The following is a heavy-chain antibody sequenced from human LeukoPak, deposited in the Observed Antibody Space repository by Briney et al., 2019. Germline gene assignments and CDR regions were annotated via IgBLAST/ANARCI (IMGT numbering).Heavy chain of an antibody. Sequence: ASVKVSCKASGGTFIRFTISWVRQAPGQGFEWMGGITPIFGTANFAQKFQGRVTVTRDTSTSTVHMELSGLRSEDTAVYYCARDQEGFDYWGQGTLVTVSS. V-gene: IGHV1-69*05. J-gene: IGHJ4*02. CDR1: GGTFIRFT. CDR3: ARDQEGFDY. CDR2: ITPIFGTA.